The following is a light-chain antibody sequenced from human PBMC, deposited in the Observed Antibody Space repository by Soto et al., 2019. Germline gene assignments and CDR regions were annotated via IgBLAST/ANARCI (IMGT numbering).Light chain of an antibody. Sequence: QSALTQPASVSGSPGQSITISCTGTSSEVGSYNIVSWYQQHPGKAPKLMIYEVSKRPSGVSNRFSGSKSSNTASLTISGLQAEDEADYYCCSYAGSSTFFYVFGTGTKVTVL. V-gene: IGLV2-23*02. CDR2: EVS. J-gene: IGLJ1*01. CDR3: CSYAGSSTFFYV. CDR1: SSEVGSYNI.